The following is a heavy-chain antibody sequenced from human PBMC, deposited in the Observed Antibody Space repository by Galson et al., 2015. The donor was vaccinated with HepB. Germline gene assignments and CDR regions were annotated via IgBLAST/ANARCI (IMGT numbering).Heavy chain of an antibody. CDR1: GFTVKNNY. Sequence: SLRLSCAASGFTVKNNYMTWVRQAPGKGLAWVSVIYADDNTYYADSVKGRFTISRDSSRNTLYLEMRSLRSEDTAVYYCTRGHYAAEHYWGQGALVTVSS. CDR3: TRGHYAAEHY. V-gene: IGHV3-66*02. D-gene: IGHD2-2*01. CDR2: IYADDNT. J-gene: IGHJ4*02.